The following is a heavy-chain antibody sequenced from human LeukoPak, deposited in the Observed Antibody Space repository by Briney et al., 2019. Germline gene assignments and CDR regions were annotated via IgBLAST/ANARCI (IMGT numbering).Heavy chain of an antibody. CDR3: AKDGQIFTMIVVVITPHFDY. Sequence: PGGSLRLSCAASGFTFSSYAMSWVRQAPGKGLEWVSGISGSGSDTYYADSVKGRFTISRDISKNTLHLQMNSLRAEDTAVYYCAKDGQIFTMIVVVITPHFDYWGQGTLVTVSS. J-gene: IGHJ4*02. D-gene: IGHD3-22*01. CDR2: ISGSGSDT. CDR1: GFTFSSYA. V-gene: IGHV3-23*01.